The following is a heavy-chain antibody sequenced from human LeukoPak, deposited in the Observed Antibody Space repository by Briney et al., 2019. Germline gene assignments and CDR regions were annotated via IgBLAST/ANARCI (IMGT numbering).Heavy chain of an antibody. CDR1: GYSFTNYG. V-gene: IGHV1-18*01. CDR2: ISAYSGNT. J-gene: IGHJ4*02. D-gene: IGHD2-2*01. CDR3: ARGHCSSTTCYFDY. Sequence: GASVTVSCKASGYSFTNYGISWVRQAPGQGLEWMGWISAYSGNTNYAQKLQGRVTMTTDTSASTVYMELRSLRSDDTAVYFCARGHCSSTTCYFDYWGQGTLVTVSS.